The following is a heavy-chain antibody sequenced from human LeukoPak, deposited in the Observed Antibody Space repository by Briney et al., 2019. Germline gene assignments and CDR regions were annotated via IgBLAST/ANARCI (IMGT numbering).Heavy chain of an antibody. CDR3: ARSLTGTYGFAF. V-gene: IGHV4-34*01. D-gene: IGHD1-14*01. J-gene: IGHJ4*02. CDR1: GESFNDHY. Sequence: TETLSLTCAVYGESFNDHYWNWIRQPPGKGLEWIGEINHLGGTNYNPSLKSRVALSVDTSKNQFSLRLNSVNDADTATYYCARSLTGTYGFAFWSQGTPVLVST. CDR2: INHLGGT.